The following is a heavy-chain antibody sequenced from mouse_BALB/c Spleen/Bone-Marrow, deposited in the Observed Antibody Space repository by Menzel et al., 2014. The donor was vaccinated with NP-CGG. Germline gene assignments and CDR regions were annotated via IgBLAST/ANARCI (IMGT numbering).Heavy chain of an antibody. Sequence: EVQLVESGGGLVQPGGSLNLSCAASGFDFSGFWMGWVRQAPGKGLEWIGEINPNSRTINYTPSLKDRFIISRDNAKNTLYLQMSKVRSEDTALYYRARLGYYGGFAYWGQGTLVTVSA. CDR1: GFDFSGFW. CDR2: INPNSRTI. D-gene: IGHD2-3*01. V-gene: IGHV4-1*02. J-gene: IGHJ3*01. CDR3: ARLGYYGGFAY.